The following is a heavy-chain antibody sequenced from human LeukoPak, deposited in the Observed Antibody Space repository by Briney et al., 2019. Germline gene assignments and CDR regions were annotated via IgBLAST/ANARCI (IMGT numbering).Heavy chain of an antibody. J-gene: IGHJ3*02. Sequence: GGSLRLSCVASGFTFSSYEVNWVRQAPGKGLEWVSYISSGGTAIYYADSVKGRFTISRDNAKNSLYLQMNSLRAEDTAVYYCTRDRSYCGGDCYLDAFDIWGQGTMVTVSS. CDR3: TRDRSYCGGDCYLDAFDI. CDR1: GFTFSSYE. CDR2: ISSGGTAI. D-gene: IGHD2-21*02. V-gene: IGHV3-48*03.